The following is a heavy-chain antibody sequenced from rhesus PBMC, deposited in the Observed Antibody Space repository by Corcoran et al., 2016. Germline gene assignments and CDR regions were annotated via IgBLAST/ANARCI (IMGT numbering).Heavy chain of an antibody. CDR1: GPSLSRPF. Sequence: QVQLQESRPGLVTPSEILPLTCAVSGPSLSRPFARLTRHSLVKALEWIGRSSGDGEKTDCNPSLKSRVTISVDTSKNQFSLKLTSVTAADTAVYYCARDLYGGAFDRFDVWGAGVLVTVSS. D-gene: IGHD3-3*01. CDR3: ARDLYGGAFDRFDV. V-gene: IGHV4S2*01. J-gene: IGHJ5-1*01. CDR2: SSGDGEKT.